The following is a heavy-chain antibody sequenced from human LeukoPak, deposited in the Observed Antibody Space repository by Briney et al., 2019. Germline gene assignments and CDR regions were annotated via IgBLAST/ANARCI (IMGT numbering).Heavy chain of an antibody. J-gene: IGHJ3*02. D-gene: IGHD6-19*01. CDR1: GGSISSYY. Sequence: RSSETLSLTCTVSGGSISSYYWSWIRQPPGKGLEWIGYIYYSGSTNYNPSLKSRVTISVDTSKNQFSLKLSSVTAADTAVYYCARVAEQWLVRGDAFDIWGQGTMVTVSS. CDR2: IYYSGST. CDR3: ARVAEQWLVRGDAFDI. V-gene: IGHV4-59*12.